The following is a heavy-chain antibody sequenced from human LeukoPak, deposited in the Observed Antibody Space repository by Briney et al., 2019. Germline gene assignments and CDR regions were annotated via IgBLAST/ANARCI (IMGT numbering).Heavy chain of an antibody. Sequence: GGSLRLSCAASGFTFSSYAMSWVRQAPGKGLEWVSAISGSGGSTYYADSVKGRFTNSRDNAKNSPYLQMNSLRAEDTAVYYCARAPLGRMVRGVSIQNWFDPWGQGTLVTVSS. CDR3: ARAPLGRMVRGVSIQNWFDP. CDR2: ISGSGGST. CDR1: GFTFSSYA. J-gene: IGHJ5*02. V-gene: IGHV3-23*01. D-gene: IGHD3-10*01.